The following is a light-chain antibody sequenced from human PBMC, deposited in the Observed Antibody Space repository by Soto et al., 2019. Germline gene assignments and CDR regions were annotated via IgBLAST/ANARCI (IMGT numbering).Light chain of an antibody. CDR2: GAS. J-gene: IGKJ4*01. CDR3: QQSYSTPL. V-gene: IGKV3-20*01. Sequence: EIVLTQSPDTLSLSPGERATLSCRASQSVSSDYLVWYQQTPGQAPRLLIYGASRRATGIPDRFSGSGSGTDFILTISRLQPEDFATYYCQQSYSTPLFGGGTKVDIK. CDR1: QSVSSDY.